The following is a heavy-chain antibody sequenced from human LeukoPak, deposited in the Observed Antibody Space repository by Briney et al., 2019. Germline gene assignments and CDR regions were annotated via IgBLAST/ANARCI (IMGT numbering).Heavy chain of an antibody. CDR3: ARIPSFDFWSGSPFYYFDY. CDR2: IYPGDSDV. D-gene: IGHD3-3*01. J-gene: IGHJ4*02. V-gene: IGHV5-51*01. CDR1: GCSFTTYW. Sequence: GESLKISCQAFGCSFTTYWIGWVRQMPGKGLERMGIIYPGDSDVRYSPSFQGQVTISADKSISTAYLQWSSLKASDTAMYYCARIPSFDFWSGSPFYYFDYWGQGTLVTVSS.